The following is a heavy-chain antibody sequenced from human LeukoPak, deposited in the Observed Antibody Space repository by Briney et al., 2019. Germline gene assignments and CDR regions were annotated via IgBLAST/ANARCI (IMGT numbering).Heavy chain of an antibody. J-gene: IGHJ4*02. D-gene: IGHD4-17*01. V-gene: IGHV4-30-4*01. CDR3: ASIMTTVNTFDY. CDR2: IYYSGST. CDR1: GGSISSGDYS. Sequence: SETLSLTCTVSGGSISSGDYSWSWIRQPPGQGLEWIGYIYYSGSTYYNPSLKSRVTISVDTSKNQFSLKLSSVTAADTAVYYCASIMTTVNTFDYWGQGTLVTVSS.